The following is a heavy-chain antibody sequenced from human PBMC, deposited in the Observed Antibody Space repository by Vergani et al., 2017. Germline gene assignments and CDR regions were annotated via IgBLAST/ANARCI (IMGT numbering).Heavy chain of an antibody. D-gene: IGHD3-16*02. CDR2: ISSSSSYI. Sequence: VQLVESGGGVVQPGRSLRLSCAASGFTFSSYSMNWVRQAPGKGLEWVSSISSSSSYIYYADSVKGRFTISRDNAKNSLYLQMNSLRAEDTAVYYCARDVLSYGMDVWGQGTTVTVSS. CDR3: ARDVLSYGMDV. CDR1: GFTFSSYS. V-gene: IGHV3-21*01. J-gene: IGHJ6*02.